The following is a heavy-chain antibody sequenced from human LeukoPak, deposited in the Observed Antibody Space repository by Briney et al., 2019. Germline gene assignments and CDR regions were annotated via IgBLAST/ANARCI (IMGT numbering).Heavy chain of an antibody. CDR3: ARWLELMRNFDW. CDR1: GFTFSYYW. D-gene: IGHD5-24*01. V-gene: IGHV3-7*01. CDR2: IKQDGSEK. Sequence: GGSLRLSCVGSGFTFSYYWMTWVRQAPGKRLEWVANIKQDGSEKDYVDALKGRFTISRDNAKNSLYLQMNSLRAEDTAVYYCARWLELMRNFDWWGQGTLVTVSS. J-gene: IGHJ4*02.